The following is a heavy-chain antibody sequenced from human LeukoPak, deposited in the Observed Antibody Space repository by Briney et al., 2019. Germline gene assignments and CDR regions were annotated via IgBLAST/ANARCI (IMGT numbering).Heavy chain of an antibody. J-gene: IGHJ4*02. CDR1: GGTFSSYA. Sequence: SVKVSCKASGGTFSSYAISWVRQAPGQGLEWMGGIIPIFGTANYAQKFQGRVTITADEPTSTAYMELSSLRSEDTAVYYCARERGGTFNFDYWGQGTLVTVSS. CDR3: ARERGGTFNFDY. V-gene: IGHV1-69*01. D-gene: IGHD2-15*01. CDR2: IIPIFGTA.